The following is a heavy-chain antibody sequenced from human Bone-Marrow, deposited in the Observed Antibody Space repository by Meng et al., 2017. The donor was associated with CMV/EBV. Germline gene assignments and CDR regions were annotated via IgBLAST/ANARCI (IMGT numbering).Heavy chain of an antibody. CDR2: ISSSSTI. V-gene: IGHV3-48*02. J-gene: IGHJ4*02. Sequence: GESLRLSCAASGFTFSSYGINWVRQAPGKGLEWVAFISSSSTIYYADSVKGRFTISRENAKNSLYLQMDSLRDEDTAVYYCARDGAAGYYGSGSYFFDYWGQGTLVTVAS. CDR1: GFTFSSYG. CDR3: ARDGAAGYYGSGSYFFDY. D-gene: IGHD3-10*01.